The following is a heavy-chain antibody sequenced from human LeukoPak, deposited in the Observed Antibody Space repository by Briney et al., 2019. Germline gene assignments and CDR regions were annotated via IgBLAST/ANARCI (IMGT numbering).Heavy chain of an antibody. CDR3: ARGRGYYYDSSGPRTWGNWFDP. CDR1: GGSISSYY. J-gene: IGHJ5*02. D-gene: IGHD3-22*01. CDR2: IYYSGST. V-gene: IGHV4-59*01. Sequence: SETLSLTCTVSGGSISSYYWSWIRQPPGKGLEWIGYIYYSGSTNYNPSLKSRVTISVDTSKNQFSLKLSSVTAADTAVYYCARGRGYYYDSSGPRTWGNWFDPWGQGTLVTVSS.